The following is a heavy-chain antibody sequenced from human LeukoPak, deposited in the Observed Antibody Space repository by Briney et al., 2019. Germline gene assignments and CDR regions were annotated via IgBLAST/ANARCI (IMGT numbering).Heavy chain of an antibody. CDR2: IYYSGST. Sequence: SETLSLTCTVSGGSISSSSYYWGWIRQPPGKGLEWIANIYYSGSTYYNPSLKSRVTISVDTSKNEFSLKLNSVTAADTAVYYCARVNIAVAGAPYYFDYWGQGTLITLSS. CDR1: GGSISSSSYY. J-gene: IGHJ4*02. V-gene: IGHV4-39*07. D-gene: IGHD6-19*01. CDR3: ARVNIAVAGAPYYFDY.